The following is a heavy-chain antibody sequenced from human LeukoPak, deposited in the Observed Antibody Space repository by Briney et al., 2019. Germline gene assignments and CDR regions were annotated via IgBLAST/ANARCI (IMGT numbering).Heavy chain of an antibody. CDR3: ARDKDYYYYGMDV. CDR2: IKRDGSEK. V-gene: IGHV3-7*01. CDR1: GFTFSSYW. Sequence: GGSLRLSCAASGFTFSSYWMSWVRQAPGKGLEWVANIKRDGSEKYYVDSVKGRFTISRDNAKNSLYLQMNSLRAEDTAVYYCARDKDYYYYGMDVWGQGTTVTVSS. J-gene: IGHJ6*02.